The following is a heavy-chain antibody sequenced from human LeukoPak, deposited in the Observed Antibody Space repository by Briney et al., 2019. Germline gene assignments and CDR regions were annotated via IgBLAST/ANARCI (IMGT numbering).Heavy chain of an antibody. J-gene: IGHJ6*03. CDR2: FDRKNGDT. CDR3: ATGVFCATTTCPGYQHYYYFMDV. D-gene: IGHD2-2*01. V-gene: IGHV1-24*01. Sequence: ASVTVSCKVSGFTLADLSMHWVRQAPGKGLEWVGGFDRKNGDTIYAQRFRGRVTLTEDTSTGTAYMDLSSLSADDTAVYYCATGVFCATTTCPGYQHYYYFMDVWGKGTTVNVSS. CDR1: GFTLADLS.